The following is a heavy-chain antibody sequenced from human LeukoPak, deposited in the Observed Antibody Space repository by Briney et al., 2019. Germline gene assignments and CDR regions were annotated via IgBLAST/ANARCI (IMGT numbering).Heavy chain of an antibody. CDR2: ISYTGNT. D-gene: IGHD1-26*01. J-gene: IGHJ3*02. Sequence: ASETLSLTCTVSGGSISSFYWSWIRQSPGKGLEWIGYISYTGNTNYNPSLKSRVTISVDTSKNQFSLKLSSVTAADTAVYYCAREGGFHSPAGIWGQGTMVTVSS. CDR3: AREGGFHSPAGI. V-gene: IGHV4-4*08. CDR1: GGSISSFY.